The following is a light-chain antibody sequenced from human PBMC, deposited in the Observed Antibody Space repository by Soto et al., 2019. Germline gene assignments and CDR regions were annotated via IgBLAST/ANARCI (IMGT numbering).Light chain of an antibody. CDR1: SGSIASNY. CDR2: EDN. CDR3: KSYDSSTYV. Sequence: NFMLTQPHSLSESPGKTVTISCTRSSGSIASNYVQWYQQRPGSAPTTVIYEDNQRPSGVPDRFSGSIDSSSNSASLTISGLKTEDEAEYYCKSYDSSTYVFGTGTKLTVL. J-gene: IGLJ1*01. V-gene: IGLV6-57*03.